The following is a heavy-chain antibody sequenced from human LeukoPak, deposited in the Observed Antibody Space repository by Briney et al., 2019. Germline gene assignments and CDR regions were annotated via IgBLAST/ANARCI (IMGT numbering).Heavy chain of an antibody. CDR3: ARAMWGAPRAFDI. J-gene: IGHJ3*02. D-gene: IGHD1-26*01. CDR1: GGTFSSYA. Sequence: SVKVSCKASGGTFSSYAISWVRQAPGQGLEWMGRIIPILGTANYAQKFQGRVTITTDESTSTAYMELSSLRSEDTAVYYCARAMWGAPRAFDIWGQGTMVTVSS. V-gene: IGHV1-69*11. CDR2: IIPILGTA.